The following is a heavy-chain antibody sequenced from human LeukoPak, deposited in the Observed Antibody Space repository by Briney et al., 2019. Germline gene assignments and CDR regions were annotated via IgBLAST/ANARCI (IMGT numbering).Heavy chain of an antibody. CDR2: IYYSGST. J-gene: IGHJ4*02. V-gene: IGHV4-39*01. CDR1: GGSISSSSYY. CDR3: ARLRDGYNFSPCDY. D-gene: IGHD5-24*01. Sequence: SETLSLTCTVSGGSISSSSYYWGWIRQPPGKGLEWIGSIYYSGSTYYNPSLKSRVTISVDTSKNQFSLKLSSVTAADTAVYYCARLRDGYNFSPCDYWGQGTLVTVSS.